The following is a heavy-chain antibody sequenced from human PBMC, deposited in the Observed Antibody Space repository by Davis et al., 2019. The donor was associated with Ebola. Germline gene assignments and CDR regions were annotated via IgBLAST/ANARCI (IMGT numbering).Heavy chain of an antibody. Sequence: GGSLRLSCAASGFTFSSYEMNWVRQAPGKGLEWVSYISSSGSTIYYADSVKGRFTISRDNAKNSLYLQMNSLRAEDTAVYYCARDFIVVVPAAIYNYYYGMDVWGQGTTVTVSS. J-gene: IGHJ6*02. D-gene: IGHD2-2*01. CDR2: ISSSGSTI. V-gene: IGHV3-48*03. CDR1: GFTFSSYE. CDR3: ARDFIVVVPAAIYNYYYGMDV.